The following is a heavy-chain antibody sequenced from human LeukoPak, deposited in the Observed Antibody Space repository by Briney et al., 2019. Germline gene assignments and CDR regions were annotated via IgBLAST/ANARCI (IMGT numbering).Heavy chain of an antibody. CDR3: AREDCSSTRCYGRWFDR. CDR1: GYTFTSYD. V-gene: IGHV1-8*03. J-gene: IGHJ5*02. CDR2: MNPNSGNT. Sequence: GASVKVSCKASGYTFTSYDINWVRQAPGQGLEWMGWMNPNSGNTGYAQKFQGRVTITRNTSISTAYMELSSLRSEDTAVYYCAREDCSSTRCYGRWFDRWGQGTLVTVSS. D-gene: IGHD2-2*01.